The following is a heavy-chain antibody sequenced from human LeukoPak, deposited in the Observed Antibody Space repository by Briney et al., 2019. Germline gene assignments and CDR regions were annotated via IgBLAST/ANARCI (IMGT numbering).Heavy chain of an antibody. Sequence: GGSLRLSCAASGFTLNSDWMSWVRQAPGKGLEWVSYISSSGSTIYYADSVKGRFTISRDNAKNSLYLQMNSLRAEDTAVYYCAELGITMIGGVWGKGTTVTISS. D-gene: IGHD3-10*02. CDR1: GFTLNSDW. J-gene: IGHJ6*04. CDR2: ISSSGSTI. V-gene: IGHV3-48*04. CDR3: AELGITMIGGV.